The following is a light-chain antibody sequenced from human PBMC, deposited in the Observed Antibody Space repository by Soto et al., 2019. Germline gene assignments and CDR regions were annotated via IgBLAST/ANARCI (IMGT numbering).Light chain of an antibody. J-gene: IGLJ3*02. V-gene: IGLV2-14*01. Sequence: QSVLTQPASVSESPGQSITISCTGTSSDVGGYNYVSWYQHHPGKAPKLMIYEVSNRPSGVSNRFSGSKSGNTASLTISGLQAEDEADYYCSSYTSSGTWVFGGGTKLTVL. CDR3: SSYTSSGTWV. CDR2: EVS. CDR1: SSDVGGYNY.